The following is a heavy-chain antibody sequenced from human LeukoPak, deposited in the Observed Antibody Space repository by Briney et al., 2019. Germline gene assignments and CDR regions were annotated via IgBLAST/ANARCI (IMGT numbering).Heavy chain of an antibody. CDR3: AKYSTQQGALDS. Sequence: SETLSLTCAVYGGSFSGYYWSWIRQPPGKGLEWIGEINHSGSTNYNPSLKSRVTISLDTSKKQFSLRLSSVTAADTALYYCAKYSTQQGALDSWGQGTLVTVSS. D-gene: IGHD2-21*01. CDR2: INHSGST. J-gene: IGHJ5*01. CDR1: GGSFSGYY. V-gene: IGHV4-34*01.